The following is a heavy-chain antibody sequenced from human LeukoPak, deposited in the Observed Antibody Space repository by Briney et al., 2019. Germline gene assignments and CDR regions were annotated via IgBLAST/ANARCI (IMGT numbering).Heavy chain of an antibody. Sequence: GGSLRLSCAASGFTFSSYGMSWVRQAPGKGLEWVSAISGSGGSTYYADSVKGRFTISRDNSKNTLYLQMNSLRAEDTAVYYCARGPGLAVTGTDWGQGTLVSASS. V-gene: IGHV3-23*01. D-gene: IGHD6-19*01. CDR1: GFTFSSYG. CDR3: ARGPGLAVTGTD. J-gene: IGHJ4*02. CDR2: ISGSGGST.